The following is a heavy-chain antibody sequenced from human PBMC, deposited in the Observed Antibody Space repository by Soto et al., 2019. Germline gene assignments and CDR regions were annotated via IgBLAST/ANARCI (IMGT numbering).Heavy chain of an antibody. V-gene: IGHV2-5*02. D-gene: IGHD2-21*01. CDR2: ISWDGDK. CDR1: GFSFSNNGEG. CDR3: GHRRGGGYWGSDYLDH. J-gene: IGHJ4*02. Sequence: QITLKESGPTLVKPTQTLTLTCTFSGFSFSNNGEGVGWVRQAPGKALEWLALISWDGDKRYSPYLKTRLTIRKDTSKDQVVLRMPNVESVDTATCFCGHRRGGGYWGSDYLDHWGKGILVSVSS.